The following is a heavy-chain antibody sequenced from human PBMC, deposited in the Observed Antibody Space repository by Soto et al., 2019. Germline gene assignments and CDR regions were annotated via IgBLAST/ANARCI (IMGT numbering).Heavy chain of an antibody. V-gene: IGHV3-23*01. CDR2: ISGSGGST. D-gene: IGHD2-21*02. Sequence: GESLKISCAASGFTFSSYAMSWVRQAPGKGLEWVSAISGSGGSTYYADSVKGRFTISRDNSKNTLYLQMNSLRAEDTAVYYCAKDLPLFGVVVVTANDYWGQGTLVTVSS. CDR1: GFTFSSYA. CDR3: AKDLPLFGVVVVTANDY. J-gene: IGHJ4*02.